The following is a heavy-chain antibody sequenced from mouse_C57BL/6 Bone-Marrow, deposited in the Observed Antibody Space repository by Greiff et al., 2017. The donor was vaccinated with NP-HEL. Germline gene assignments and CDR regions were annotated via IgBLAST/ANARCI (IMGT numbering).Heavy chain of an antibody. J-gene: IGHJ2*01. CDR1: GFSLTSYG. CDR2: IWRGGST. V-gene: IGHV2-5*01. D-gene: IGHD1-1*01. Sequence: QVQLQQSGPGLVQPSPSLSLTCTVSGFSLTSYGVHWVRQSPGKGLEWLGVIWRGGSTAYNAAFMSGLSITKDNYKSQVYCKMNSLQGDDNAIYYGAKDRGDYGSSYEDYFDYWGQGTTLTVSS. CDR3: AKDRGDYGSSYEDYFDY.